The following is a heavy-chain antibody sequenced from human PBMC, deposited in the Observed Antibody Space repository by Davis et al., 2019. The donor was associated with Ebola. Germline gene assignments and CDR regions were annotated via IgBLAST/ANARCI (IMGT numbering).Heavy chain of an antibody. V-gene: IGHV3-11*01. CDR2: IGTRNTTI. D-gene: IGHD5/OR15-5a*01. J-gene: IGHJ3*02. CDR1: GFTFSDYY. Sequence: GGSLRLSCAASGFTFSDYYMTWIRQPPGKGLEWVSYIGTRNTTIFYADSVRGRFTIARDNPKNSLFLQMSSLRSEDTALYYCATVSTITGGPFDIWGQGTMVTVSS. CDR3: ATVSTITGGPFDI.